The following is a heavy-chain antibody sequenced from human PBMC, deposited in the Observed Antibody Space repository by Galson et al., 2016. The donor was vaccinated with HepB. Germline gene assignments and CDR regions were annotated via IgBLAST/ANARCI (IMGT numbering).Heavy chain of an antibody. CDR3: ARAYSTGWYPAKLDS. J-gene: IGHJ4*02. CDR2: IYYSGST. CDR1: GDSMNNYY. Sequence: SETLSLTCSVSGDSMNNYYWSWIRQPPGKGLEWIGYIYYSGSTNYNPSLKSRVAMSVDTSTNQFSLKLSSVTAADTAVYYCARAYSTGWYPAKLDSWGQGTLVTVSS. V-gene: IGHV4-59*01. D-gene: IGHD6-19*01.